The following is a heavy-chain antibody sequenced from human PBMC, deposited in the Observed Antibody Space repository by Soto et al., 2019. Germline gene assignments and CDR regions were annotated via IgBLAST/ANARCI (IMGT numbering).Heavy chain of an antibody. J-gene: IGHJ2*01. Sequence: GGSLRLSCAASGFTFSSYAMSWVRQAPGKGLEWVSTISGSGGSTYYADSVKGRFTISRDNSKNTLYLQMNSLRAEDTALYYCAKDASSGITSFDLWGRGTLVTVSS. CDR1: GFTFSSYA. D-gene: IGHD3-3*01. V-gene: IGHV3-23*01. CDR3: AKDASSGITSFDL. CDR2: ISGSGGST.